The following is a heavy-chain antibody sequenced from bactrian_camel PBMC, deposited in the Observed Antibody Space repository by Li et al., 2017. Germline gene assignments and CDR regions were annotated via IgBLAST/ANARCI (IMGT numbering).Heavy chain of an antibody. J-gene: IGHJ4*01. Sequence: QVQLVESGGGSVQAGGSLRLSCAASGFTYISYCMKWVRQAPGKGLEWVSYINSGGVSTYYADSVKGRFVISRDNANNTLYLQLNSLKTEDTAIYYCAKDRFYYNGPDYYFPPPRPGARGPRSPSP. CDR3: AKDRFYYNGPDYYFPPPRP. CDR1: GFTYISYC. D-gene: IGHD2*01. V-gene: IGHV3S1*01. CDR2: INSGGVST.